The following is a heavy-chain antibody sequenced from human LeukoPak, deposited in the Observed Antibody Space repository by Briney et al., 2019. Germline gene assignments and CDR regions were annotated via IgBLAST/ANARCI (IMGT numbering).Heavy chain of an antibody. Sequence: GESLKISCKGSGYIFTSYWIGWGRQMPGKGLEWVGIIYPDDSDTKYSPSFQGQVSISSDTSISTDSVQWSSMGASDTALYYCERSRGYASGSPLYFDYWGQGTLVTVSS. V-gene: IGHV5-51*01. CDR3: ERSRGYASGSPLYFDY. D-gene: IGHD3-10*01. CDR2: IYPDDSDT. J-gene: IGHJ4*02. CDR1: GYIFTSYW.